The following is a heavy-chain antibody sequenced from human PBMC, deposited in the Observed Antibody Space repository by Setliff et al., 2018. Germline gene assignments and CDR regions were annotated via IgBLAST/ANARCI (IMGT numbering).Heavy chain of an antibody. D-gene: IGHD2-15*01. V-gene: IGHV4-61*09. CDR1: GGSISSGSYY. Sequence: SETLSLTCTVSGGSISSGSYYWSWIRQPAGKGLEWIGHIYTSGSTNYNPSLKSRVTISVDTSKNQFSLKLSSVTAADTAVYYCARATPWRGLADNNWFDPWGQGTLVTVSS. CDR3: ARATPWRGLADNNWFDP. CDR2: IYTSGST. J-gene: IGHJ5*02.